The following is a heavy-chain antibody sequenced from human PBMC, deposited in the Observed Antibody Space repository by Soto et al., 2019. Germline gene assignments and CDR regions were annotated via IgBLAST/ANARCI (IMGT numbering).Heavy chain of an antibody. J-gene: IGHJ4*02. D-gene: IGHD3-10*01. CDR2: ISYDGSNK. CDR1: GFTFSSYA. V-gene: IGHV3-30-3*01. Sequence: GGSLRLSCAASGFTFSSYAMHWVRQAPGKGLEWVAVISYDGSNKYYADSVKGRFTISRDNSKNTLYLQMNSLRAEDTAVYYCAREVVTMVRGVHHASDLWGQGTLVTVSS. CDR3: AREVVTMVRGVHHASDL.